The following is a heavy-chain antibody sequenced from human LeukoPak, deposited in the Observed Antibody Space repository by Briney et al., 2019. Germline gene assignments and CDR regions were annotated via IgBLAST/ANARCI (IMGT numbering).Heavy chain of an antibody. CDR1: GYTFTSYA. CDR3: ARDPGVASEGTVGYFDY. J-gene: IGHJ4*02. CDR2: INAGNGNT. V-gene: IGHV1-3*03. D-gene: IGHD2-8*01. Sequence: ASVKVSCKASGYTFTSYAMHWVRQAPGQRLEWMGWINAGNGNTKYSQEFQGRVTITRDTFASTAYMELSSLRVEDTAVYYCARDPGVASEGTVGYFDYWGQGTRVAVSP.